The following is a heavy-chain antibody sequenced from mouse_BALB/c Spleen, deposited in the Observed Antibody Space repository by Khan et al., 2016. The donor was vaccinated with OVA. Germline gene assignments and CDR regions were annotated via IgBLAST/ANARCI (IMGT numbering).Heavy chain of an antibody. V-gene: IGHV1-55*01. CDR1: GYNFTSYW. CDR2: IYPGSGST. J-gene: IGHJ3*01. CDR3: ARRDYYGSSVAY. Sequence: VQLQESGAELVKPGTSVKLSCKASGYNFTSYWINWVKLRPGQGLEWIGHIYPGSGSTNYNEKFKSKATLSVDTSTSTVYMQLSSLASEDSALYYCARRDYYGSSVAYWGQGTLVTVSA. D-gene: IGHD1-1*01.